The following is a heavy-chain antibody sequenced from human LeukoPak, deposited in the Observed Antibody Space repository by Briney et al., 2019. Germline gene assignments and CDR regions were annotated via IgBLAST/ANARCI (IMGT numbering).Heavy chain of an antibody. J-gene: IGHJ5*02. Sequence: SVKVSCKASGGTFSSYAISWVRQAPGQGLEWTGGIIPVFGTSNYAQKFQGRVTITADESTRTAYMELSSLRSEDTAVYYCARVTGGRYCSTTSCYMRGWFDPWGQGTLVTVSS. CDR1: GGTFSSYA. V-gene: IGHV1-69*13. CDR3: ARVTGGRYCSTTSCYMRGWFDP. CDR2: IIPVFGTS. D-gene: IGHD2-2*02.